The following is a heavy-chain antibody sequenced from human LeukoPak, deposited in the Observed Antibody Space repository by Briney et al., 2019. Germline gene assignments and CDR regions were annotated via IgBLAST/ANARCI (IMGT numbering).Heavy chain of an antibody. CDR3: ARESGHCYGDNCFYFFDL. J-gene: IGHJ4*02. CDR1: ADTFGSYA. CDR2: TIPILGIA. D-gene: IGHD2-21*01. Sequence: GASVKVSCKASADTFGSYAISWGRQAPGQGLEWMGRTIPILGIAKYAQKLQGRVTMTTDTSTNTAYMELRSLRSDDTAVYYCARESGHCYGDNCFYFFDLWGQGFLVTVSS. V-gene: IGHV1-69*04.